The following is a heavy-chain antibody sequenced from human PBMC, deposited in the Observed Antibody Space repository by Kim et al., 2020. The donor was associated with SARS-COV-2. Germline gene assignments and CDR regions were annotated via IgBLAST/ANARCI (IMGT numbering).Heavy chain of an antibody. J-gene: IGHJ4*02. CDR2: ISESGDST. CDR3: AKDHRDFDN. CDR1: GFTFSTYG. Sequence: GGSLRLSCAASGFTFSTYGMSWGRQAPGKGLEWVSSISESGDSTYYADSVKGRFTISRDNSRNTLYLQMNSLRAEDTAIYYCAKDHRDFDNWGQGTLVTVSS. V-gene: IGHV3-23*01.